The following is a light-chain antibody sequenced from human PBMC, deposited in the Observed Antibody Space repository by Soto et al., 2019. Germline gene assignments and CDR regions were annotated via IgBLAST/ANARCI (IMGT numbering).Light chain of an antibody. Sequence: IVMTQSPGTLSLSPGETATLSCRASQTIGSTYLAWYQQKPVQAPRLLIFATSSRATGIPDRFSGSGSGTDFTLSISRLEPEDFAVYYCQQYASTPLLTFGGGTKVDI. V-gene: IGKV3-20*01. CDR2: ATS. J-gene: IGKJ4*01. CDR1: QTIGSTY. CDR3: QQYASTPLLT.